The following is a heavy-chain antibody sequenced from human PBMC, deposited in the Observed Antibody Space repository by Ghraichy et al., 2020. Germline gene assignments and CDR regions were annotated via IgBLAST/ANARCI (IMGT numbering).Heavy chain of an antibody. CDR3: TRGRPPQSGSYPDAFDF. V-gene: IGHV4-39*07. D-gene: IGHD1-26*01. J-gene: IGHJ3*01. CDR2: IYFTGST. CDR1: GDSISSSSYY. Sequence: SETLSLSCTVSGDSISSSSYYWGWIRQSPGKGLEWIGSIYFTGSTFYNPSLKSRVTVSLDTPKNQFSLRLRSVTAADTAVYHCTRGRPPQSGSYPDAFDFWGQETMVTVSS.